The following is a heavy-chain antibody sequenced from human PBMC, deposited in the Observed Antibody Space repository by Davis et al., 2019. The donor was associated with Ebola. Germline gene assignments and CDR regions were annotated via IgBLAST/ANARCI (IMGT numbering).Heavy chain of an antibody. CDR3: ARGVVVIGADYFDY. D-gene: IGHD2-15*01. Sequence: GESLKISCAASGFTFSDYYMSWIRQAPGKGLEWVSYISSSGSTIYYADSVKGRFTISRDNAKNSLYLQMNSLRAEDTAVYYCARGVVVIGADYFDYWGQGTLVTVSS. CDR1: GFTFSDYY. V-gene: IGHV3-11*01. J-gene: IGHJ4*02. CDR2: ISSSGSTI.